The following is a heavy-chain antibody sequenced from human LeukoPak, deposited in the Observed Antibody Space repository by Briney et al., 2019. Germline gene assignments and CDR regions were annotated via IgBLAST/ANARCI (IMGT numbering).Heavy chain of an antibody. CDR2: INAGNGNT. V-gene: IGHV1-3*01. CDR3: ARGATYCSGGTCSYYGLDV. D-gene: IGHD2-15*01. J-gene: IGHJ6*02. Sequence: ASVKVSCKASGYTFTSYAMHWVRQAPGQRLEWMGWINAGNGNTKYSQKFQGRVTISRDTSASTAYMELSSLTSEDTAVYYCARGATYCSGGTCSYYGLDVWGQGTTVTVSS. CDR1: GYTFTSYA.